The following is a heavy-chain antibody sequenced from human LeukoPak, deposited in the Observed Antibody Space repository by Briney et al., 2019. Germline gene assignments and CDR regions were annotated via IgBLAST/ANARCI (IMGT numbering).Heavy chain of an antibody. D-gene: IGHD3-22*01. CDR1: GYSFTTYW. Sequence: GESLKISCKASGYSFTTYWIGWVRQMPGKGLEWMGIIYPAGSTAHYSPSFQGQVTISVDKSINTAYLQWSRLKASDTAMYYCASQLLQADDDAFDIWGQGTMVTVSS. J-gene: IGHJ3*02. CDR3: ASQLLQADDDAFDI. CDR2: IYPAGSTA. V-gene: IGHV5-51*01.